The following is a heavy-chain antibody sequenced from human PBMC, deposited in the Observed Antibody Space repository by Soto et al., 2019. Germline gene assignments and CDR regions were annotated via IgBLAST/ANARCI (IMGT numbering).Heavy chain of an antibody. CDR3: ARDGGGQLVVPSLSLLYYYYGMDV. Sequence: SETLSLPCPVSGCSISSYYWSWIRQPAGKGLEWIGRIYTSGSTNYNPSLKSRVTMSVDTSKNQFSLKLSSVTAADTAVYYCARDGGGQLVVPSLSLLYYYYGMDVWGQGTTVTVSS. D-gene: IGHD6-6*01. CDR1: GCSISSYY. CDR2: IYTSGST. V-gene: IGHV4-4*07. J-gene: IGHJ6*02.